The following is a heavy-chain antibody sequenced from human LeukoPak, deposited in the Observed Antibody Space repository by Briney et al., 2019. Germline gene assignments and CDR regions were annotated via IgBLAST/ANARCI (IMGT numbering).Heavy chain of an antibody. CDR1: GFTFSSHW. CDR3: ARGHVPGSDRHWDY. D-gene: IGHD3-10*01. Sequence: GSLRLSCAASGFTFSSHWMHWVRQAPGKGLVGVSRIISDGSSTSYADSVKGRFTISRDNAKNTLYLQMNSLRDEDTAVYYCARGHVPGSDRHWDYWGQGILVTVSS. CDR2: IISDGSST. J-gene: IGHJ4*02. V-gene: IGHV3-74*01.